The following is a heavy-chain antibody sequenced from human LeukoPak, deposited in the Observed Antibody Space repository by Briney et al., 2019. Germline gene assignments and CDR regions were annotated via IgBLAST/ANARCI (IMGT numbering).Heavy chain of an antibody. CDR2: IKEDGSEE. Sequence: GGSLRLSCAASGFTFSNYWMSWVRQAPGKGLEWVANIKEDGSEEHYVDSVKGRFTIFRDNVKNSLSLLMNRLRAEDTAVYYCARDSRHSYYYGMDVWGRGTTVTVSS. J-gene: IGHJ6*02. CDR1: GFTFSNYW. V-gene: IGHV3-7*01. CDR3: ARDSRHSYYYGMDV.